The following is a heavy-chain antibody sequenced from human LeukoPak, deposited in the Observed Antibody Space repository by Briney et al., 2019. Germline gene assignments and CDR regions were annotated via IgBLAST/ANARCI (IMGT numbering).Heavy chain of an antibody. Sequence: GGSLRLSCAASGFTFTKYWMSWVRQAPGKGLEWVANIKEDGTETKYVDSVKGRFTITRDNTKNSTFLLMNTLRVDDTAFYYCARTVYYFDTTTYYASADVFDVWGQGTMVTVSS. CDR1: GFTFTKYW. CDR3: ARTVYYFDTTTYYASADVFDV. V-gene: IGHV3-7*01. J-gene: IGHJ3*01. CDR2: IKEDGTET. D-gene: IGHD2/OR15-2a*01.